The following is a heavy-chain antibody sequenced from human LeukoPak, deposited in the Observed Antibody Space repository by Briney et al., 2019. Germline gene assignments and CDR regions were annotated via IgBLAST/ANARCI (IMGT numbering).Heavy chain of an antibody. CDR3: ARSPREQWLVPLDY. CDR2: ISSSGSI. V-gene: IGHV3-11*04. CDR1: GFNFSDYY. Sequence: GGSLRLSCAASGFNFSDYYMSWIRQAPGKGLEWVSYISSSGSIYYADSVKGRFTISRDNAKTSLYLQMISLRAEDTAVYYCARSPREQWLVPLDYWGQGTLVTVSS. J-gene: IGHJ4*02. D-gene: IGHD6-19*01.